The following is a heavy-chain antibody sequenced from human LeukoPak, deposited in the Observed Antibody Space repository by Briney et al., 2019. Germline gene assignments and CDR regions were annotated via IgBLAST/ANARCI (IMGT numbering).Heavy chain of an antibody. CDR2: IIPIFGTA. V-gene: IGHV1-69*13. D-gene: IGHD4-11*01. Sequence: ASVKVSCKASGGTFSSYAISWVRQAPGQGLEWMGGIIPIFGTANYAQKFQGRATITADESTSTAYMELSSLRSEDTAVYYCARVADYKNYYFDYWGQGTLVTVSS. J-gene: IGHJ4*02. CDR1: GGTFSSYA. CDR3: ARVADYKNYYFDY.